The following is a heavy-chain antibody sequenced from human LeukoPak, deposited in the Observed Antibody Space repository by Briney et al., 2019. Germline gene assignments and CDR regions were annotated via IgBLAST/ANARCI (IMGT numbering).Heavy chain of an antibody. Sequence: GGSLRLSCAASGFTFSSYAMYWVRQAPGKGLEWVSAISGSGGSTYYADSVKGRFTISRDNSKNTLYLQMNSLRAEDTAVYYCAKAEMATAYTAGAEYFQHWGQGTLVTVSS. CDR2: ISGSGGST. CDR1: GFTFSSYA. V-gene: IGHV3-23*01. J-gene: IGHJ1*01. CDR3: AKAEMATAYTAGAEYFQH. D-gene: IGHD5-24*01.